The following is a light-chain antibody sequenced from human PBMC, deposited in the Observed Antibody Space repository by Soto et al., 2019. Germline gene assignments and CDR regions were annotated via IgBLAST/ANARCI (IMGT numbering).Light chain of an antibody. CDR2: DAS. CDR3: QQCNNWPRT. V-gene: IGKV3-15*01. J-gene: IGKJ1*01. CDR1: QNIGSK. Sequence: EIVMTQSLATLSLSPGERATLSCRASQNIGSKLAWYQQKPGQAPSLLIYDASTRATGIPARFSGSGSGTEFTLTISSLQSEDFAVYYCQQCNNWPRTFGQGTKVEIK.